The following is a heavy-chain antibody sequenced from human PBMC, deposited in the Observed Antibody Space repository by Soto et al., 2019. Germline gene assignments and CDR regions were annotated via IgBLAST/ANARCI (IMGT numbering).Heavy chain of an antibody. CDR1: GESFSGYY. Sequence: QVQLQQWGAGLLKPSETLSLTCAVYGESFSGYYWNWIRQAPGKGLEWIGEINHSGDTNYNPSLKSRVTISVDTSKNQFSVELSSVTAADAAVYYCAGGLRGSGCNGVRYWGQGTLVTVSS. V-gene: IGHV4-34*02. D-gene: IGHD6-19*01. CDR2: INHSGDT. CDR3: AGGLRGSGCNGVRY. J-gene: IGHJ4*02.